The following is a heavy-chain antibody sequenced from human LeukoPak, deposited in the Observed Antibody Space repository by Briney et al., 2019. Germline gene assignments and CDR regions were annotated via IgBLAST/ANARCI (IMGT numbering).Heavy chain of an antibody. CDR2: ISSSGSTI. V-gene: IGHV3-48*03. Sequence: GGSLRLSCVASGFSFSSYEINWVRQAPGKGLEWVSYISSSGSTIYYADSVKGRFTISRDNAENSLYLQMNSLRPEDTAVYYCARFGYNDFDHWGQGTLVTVS. CDR3: ARFGYNDFDH. J-gene: IGHJ4*02. CDR1: GFSFSSYE. D-gene: IGHD5-24*01.